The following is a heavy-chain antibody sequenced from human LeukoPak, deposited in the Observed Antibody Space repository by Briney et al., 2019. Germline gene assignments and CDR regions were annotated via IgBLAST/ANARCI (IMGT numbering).Heavy chain of an antibody. CDR3: ARDSDYGDYGGLFDY. Sequence: GGSLRLSCAASGFTFSSYAMSWVRQAPGKGLEWVSAISGSGGSTYYADSVKGRFTISRDNAKNSLYLQMNSLRAKDTAVYYCARDSDYGDYGGLFDYWGQGTLVTVSS. CDR2: ISGSGGST. J-gene: IGHJ4*02. D-gene: IGHD4-17*01. V-gene: IGHV3-23*01. CDR1: GFTFSSYA.